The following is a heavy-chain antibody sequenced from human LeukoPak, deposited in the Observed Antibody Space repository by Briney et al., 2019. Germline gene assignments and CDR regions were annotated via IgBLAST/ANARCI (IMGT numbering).Heavy chain of an antibody. CDR2: ISYDGSNK. CDR3: AKGNYYDSSGFCDY. D-gene: IGHD3-22*01. J-gene: IGHJ4*02. V-gene: IGHV3-30*18. Sequence: GGSLRLSCAASGFTFSSYGMHWVRQAPGKGLEWVAVISYDGSNKYYADSVKGRFTISRDNSKNTLYLQMNSLRAEDTAVYYCAKGNYYDSSGFCDYWGQGTLVTVSS. CDR1: GFTFSSYG.